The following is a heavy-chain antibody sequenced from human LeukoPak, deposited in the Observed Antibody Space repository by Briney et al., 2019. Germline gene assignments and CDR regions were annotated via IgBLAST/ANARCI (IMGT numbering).Heavy chain of an antibody. CDR3: ARPRIAAPLLDY. Sequence: PGGSLRPSCAASGFIFSNYEMNWVRQTPGKGLEWVSYISDHGKSRNYVDSVKGRFAISRDNAKNSLYLQMNSLRVEDTAVYFCARPRIAAPLLDYWGQRWLVTVSS. J-gene: IGHJ4*02. V-gene: IGHV3-48*03. CDR2: ISDHGKSR. D-gene: IGHD6-13*01. CDR1: GFIFSNYE.